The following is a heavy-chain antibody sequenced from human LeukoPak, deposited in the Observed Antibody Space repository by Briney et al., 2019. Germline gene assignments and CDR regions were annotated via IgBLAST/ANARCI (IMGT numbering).Heavy chain of an antibody. V-gene: IGHV3-9*01. J-gene: IGHJ5*02. CDR1: GFTFDDYA. CDR3: TTTSPRA. D-gene: IGHD1-1*01. CDR2: ISWNSGSI. Sequence: GGSLRLSCAASGFTFDDYAMHWVRQAPGKGLEWVSGISWNSGSIGYADSVKGRFTISRDNAKNSLYLQMNSLKTEDTAVYYCTTTSPRAWGQGTLVTVSS.